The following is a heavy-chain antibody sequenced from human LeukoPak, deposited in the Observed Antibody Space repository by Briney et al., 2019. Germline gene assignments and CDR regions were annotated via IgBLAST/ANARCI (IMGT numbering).Heavy chain of an antibody. D-gene: IGHD6-19*01. V-gene: IGHV1-2*02. CDR3: VRDSSEAANRGAFDI. CDR2: INPNRGDK. Sequence: ASVKVSFKTSVYSFTGSYINWVRQAPGQGLEWMGFINPNRGDKNDAQKFQCRGAISTDTYCRAAYMSLSRLTSDATAVYFCVRDSSEAANRGAFDIWGQGTMVTVSS. J-gene: IGHJ3*02. CDR1: VYSFTGSY.